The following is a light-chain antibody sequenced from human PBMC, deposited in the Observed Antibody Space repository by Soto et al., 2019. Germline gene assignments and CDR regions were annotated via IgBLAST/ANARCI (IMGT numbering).Light chain of an antibody. CDR1: QSVSSN. J-gene: IGKJ2*01. V-gene: IGKV3-15*01. CDR2: GAS. Sequence: EIVMTQSPATLSVSPGERATLSCRASQSVSSNLAWYQQKPGQAPRLLIYGASTRATGIPARFSCSGSGTECTLTISSLQSEDFAVYYCQQYNNWPPLYTFGQGTKLEIK. CDR3: QQYNNWPPLYT.